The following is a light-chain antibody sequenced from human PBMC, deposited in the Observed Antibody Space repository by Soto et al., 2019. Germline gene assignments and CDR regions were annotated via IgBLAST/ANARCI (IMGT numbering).Light chain of an antibody. V-gene: IGKV3-15*01. J-gene: IGKJ4*01. CDR2: GAS. CDR1: QSVSSY. CDR3: QQYHDWPPLT. Sequence: EIVMTQSPATLSLSRGERATLSCRASQSVSSYLAWYQQKPGQAPRLLIHGASTRATGIPARFSGSRSGTEFTLTISSLQSEDSAVYYCQQYHDWPPLTFGGGTKVDI.